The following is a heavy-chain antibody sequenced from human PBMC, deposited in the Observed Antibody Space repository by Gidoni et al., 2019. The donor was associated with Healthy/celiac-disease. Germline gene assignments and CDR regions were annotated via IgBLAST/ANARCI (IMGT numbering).Heavy chain of an antibody. J-gene: IGHJ4*02. V-gene: IGHV2-5*02. CDR1: GFSLSPRGVG. Sequence: QITLPASGPPLVHPTQTLTLTCTFSGFSLSPRGVGVGWLRQPPGKALEWLALIDWDDDKRYSPSLKSRLTITKDTSKNQVVMTTTNMDPVDTATYYCAHRRKEGDTAAFDYGGQGTLVTVSS. CDR2: IDWDDDK. CDR3: AHRRKEGDTAAFDY.